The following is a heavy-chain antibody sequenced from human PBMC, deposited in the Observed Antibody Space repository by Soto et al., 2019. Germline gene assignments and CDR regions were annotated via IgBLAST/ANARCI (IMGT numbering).Heavy chain of an antibody. CDR2: ISAYNGNT. CDR3: AMDLAAAGPFDC. J-gene: IGHJ4*02. D-gene: IGHD6-13*01. Sequence: QVQLVQSGAEVKKPGASVKVSCKASGYTFTNYAFSSVRQAPGQGLEWMGWISAYNGNTNYPQKLQGRVTMTTDTPTGTASMELRSLRSGATAVYYLAMDLAAAGPFDCWGQGTLVTVSS. V-gene: IGHV1-18*01. CDR1: GYTFTNYA.